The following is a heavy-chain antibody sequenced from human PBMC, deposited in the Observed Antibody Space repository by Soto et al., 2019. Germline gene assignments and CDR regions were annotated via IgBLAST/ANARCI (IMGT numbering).Heavy chain of an antibody. V-gene: IGHV3-30*18. Sequence: GGSLRLSCAASGFTFSSYGMHWVRQAPGKGLEWVAVISYDGSNKYYADSVKGRFTISRDNSKNTLYLQMNSLRAEDTAVYYCAKGPHLRTTLIYYFDYWGQGT. CDR3: AKGPHLRTTLIYYFDY. D-gene: IGHD1-1*01. CDR1: GFTFSSYG. J-gene: IGHJ4*02. CDR2: ISYDGSNK.